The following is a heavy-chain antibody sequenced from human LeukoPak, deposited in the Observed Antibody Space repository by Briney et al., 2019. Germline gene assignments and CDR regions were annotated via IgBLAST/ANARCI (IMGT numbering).Heavy chain of an antibody. D-gene: IGHD3-3*01. CDR1: GFTFSSYS. J-gene: IGHJ3*02. Sequence: GGSLRLSCAASGFTFSSYSMNWVRQAPGKGLEWVSYISSSSSTIYYADSVKGRFTISRDNAKNSLYLQMNSLRAEDTAVYYCAKSFGWSNYYYAFDIWGQGTMVTVSS. V-gene: IGHV3-48*01. CDR2: ISSSSSTI. CDR3: AKSFGWSNYYYAFDI.